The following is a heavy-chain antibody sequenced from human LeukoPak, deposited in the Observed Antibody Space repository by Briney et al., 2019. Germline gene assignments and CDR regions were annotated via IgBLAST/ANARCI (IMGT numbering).Heavy chain of an antibody. J-gene: IGHJ6*04. CDR1: GFTVSSNY. CDR3: AELGITMIGGV. Sequence: GGSLRLSCAASGFTVSSNYMSWVRQAPGKGLEWVSYITSSGSTIYYADSVKGRFTISRDNAKNSLYLQMNSLRAEDTAVYYCAELGITMIGGVWGKGTTVTISS. D-gene: IGHD3-10*02. CDR2: ITSSGSTI. V-gene: IGHV3-11*04.